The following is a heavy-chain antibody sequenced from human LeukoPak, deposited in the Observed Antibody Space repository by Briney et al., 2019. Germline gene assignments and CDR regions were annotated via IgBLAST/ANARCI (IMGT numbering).Heavy chain of an antibody. CDR1: GGSISSYY. V-gene: IGHV4-59*08. Sequence: TPSETLSLTCTVSGGSISSYYWSWIRQPPGKGLEWIGYIYYSGSTNYNPSLKSRVTISVDTSKNQFSLKLSSVTAADTAVYYCARHKGFGEFNFDYWGQGTLVTVSS. CDR2: IYYSGST. CDR3: ARHKGFGEFNFDY. J-gene: IGHJ4*02. D-gene: IGHD3-10*01.